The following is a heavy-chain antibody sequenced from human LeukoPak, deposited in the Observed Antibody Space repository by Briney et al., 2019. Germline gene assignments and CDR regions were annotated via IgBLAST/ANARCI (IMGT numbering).Heavy chain of an antibody. V-gene: IGHV4-34*01. CDR2: INHSGST. CDR3: ASRPPIYGGNSTARVGFQH. CDR1: GGSFSGYY. J-gene: IGHJ1*01. Sequence: ASETLSLTCAVYGGSFSGYYWSWIRQPPGKGLEWIGEINHSGSTNYNPSLKSRVTISVDTSKNQFSLKLSSVTAADTAVYYCASRPPIYGGNSTARVGFQHWGQGTLVTVSS. D-gene: IGHD4-23*01.